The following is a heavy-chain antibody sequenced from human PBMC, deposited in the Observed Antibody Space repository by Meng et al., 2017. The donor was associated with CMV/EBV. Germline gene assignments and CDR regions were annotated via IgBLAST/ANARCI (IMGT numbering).Heavy chain of an antibody. V-gene: IGHV1-8*03. CDR3: ARGQVQCSTINCHDYRFSGMDV. D-gene: IGHD2/OR15-2a*01. J-gene: IGHJ6*02. CDR1: GYTFTSYD. Sequence: ASVKVSCKASGYTFTSYDINWVRQATGQGLEWMGWMNPNSGNTGYAQKFQGRVTITRNTSISTAYMELSSLRSEDTAVYYCARGQVQCSTINCHDYRFSGMDVWGQGTTVTVSS. CDR2: MNPNSGNT.